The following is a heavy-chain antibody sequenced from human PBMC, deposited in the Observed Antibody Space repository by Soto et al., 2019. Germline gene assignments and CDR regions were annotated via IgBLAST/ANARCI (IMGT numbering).Heavy chain of an antibody. Sequence: SVKVSCKASGGTFSSYAISWVRQAPVQGREWMGGIIPIFGTANYAQKFKGRVTITADESTSTAYMELSSLRSEDTAVYYCARSGPSYRGVAGTVDPWAQGTLVTVSS. V-gene: IGHV1-69*13. CDR1: GGTFSSYA. D-gene: IGHD6-19*01. CDR3: ARSGPSYRGVAGTVDP. J-gene: IGHJ5*02. CDR2: IIPIFGTA.